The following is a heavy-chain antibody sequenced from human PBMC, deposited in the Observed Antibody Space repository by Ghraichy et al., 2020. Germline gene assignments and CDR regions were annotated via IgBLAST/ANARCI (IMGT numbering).Heavy chain of an antibody. CDR3: VRDSPTTGS. J-gene: IGHJ4*02. CDR2: ISSSGTHI. V-gene: IGHV3-21*01. CDR1: GFIFSSYS. D-gene: IGHD2-15*01. Sequence: GESLNISCAASGFIFSSYSIDWVRQAPGKGLEWVSSISSSGTHIYYADSMKGRITISRDNAKNSVFLQMNSLRAEDTAVYYCVRDSPTTGSWGQGTLVTVSS.